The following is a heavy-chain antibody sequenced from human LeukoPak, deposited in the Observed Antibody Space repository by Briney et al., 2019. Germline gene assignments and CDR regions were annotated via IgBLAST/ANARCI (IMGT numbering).Heavy chain of an antibody. D-gene: IGHD6-13*01. V-gene: IGHV3-48*01. J-gene: IGHJ5*02. CDR1: GFTFSSYS. CDR2: ISSSSTI. CDR3: ARDKLHGSWYFDP. Sequence: GGSLRLSCAASGFTFSSYSMNWVRQAPGKGLEWVSYISSSSTIYYADSVKGRFTISRDNAKNSLYLQMNSLRAEDTAVYYCARDKLHGSWYFDPWGQRTLVTVSS.